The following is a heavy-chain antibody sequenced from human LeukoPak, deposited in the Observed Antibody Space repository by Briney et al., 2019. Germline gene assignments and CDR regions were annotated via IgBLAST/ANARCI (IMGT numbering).Heavy chain of an antibody. CDR1: GGSISSSSYY. Sequence: SETLSLTCTVSGGSISSSSYYWGWIRQPPGKGLEWIGSIYYSGSTYYNPSLKSRVTISVDTSKNQFSLKLSSVTAADTAVYYCARHVTRVRGVITPLNPPNWFDPWGQGTLVTVSS. CDR2: IYYSGST. CDR3: ARHVTRVRGVITPLNPPNWFDP. J-gene: IGHJ5*02. V-gene: IGHV4-39*01. D-gene: IGHD3-10*01.